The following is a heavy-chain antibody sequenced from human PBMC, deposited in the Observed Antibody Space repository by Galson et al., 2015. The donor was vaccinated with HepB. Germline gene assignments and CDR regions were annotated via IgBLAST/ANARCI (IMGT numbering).Heavy chain of an antibody. Sequence: SLRLSCAASGVTLSNYGMHWVRQAPGKGLEWVAVVSYDGGTKYYADSVKGRFTISKGKSRNTVYLQMDTLRPEDTAVYFCARERDTYRSGRYGSWGQGTLATVSS. V-gene: IGHV3-30*03. CDR1: GVTLSNYG. CDR2: VSYDGGTK. CDR3: ARERDTYRSGRYGS. D-gene: IGHD6-13*01. J-gene: IGHJ4*02.